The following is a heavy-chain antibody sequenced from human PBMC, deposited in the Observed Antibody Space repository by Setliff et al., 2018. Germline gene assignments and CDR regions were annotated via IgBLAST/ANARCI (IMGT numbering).Heavy chain of an antibody. CDR3: ARDRTAYSYGLDV. Sequence: TLSLTCTVSGGSISPYFWSWIRQPPGKGLEWIGYIYHNGNTNFNPSLKSRVNMSVDTSKNQIALNLKSVTAADTAVYYCARDRTAYSYGLDVWGQGTTVTVSS. J-gene: IGHJ6*02. V-gene: IGHV4-59*01. CDR1: GGSISPYF. CDR2: IYHNGNT. D-gene: IGHD5-18*01.